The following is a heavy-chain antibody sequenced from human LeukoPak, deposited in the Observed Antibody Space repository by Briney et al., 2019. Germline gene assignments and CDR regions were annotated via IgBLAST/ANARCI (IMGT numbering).Heavy chain of an antibody. Sequence: SEXLSLTCTVSGGSISSYYWSWLRQPPGKGLEWIGYIYYSGSTNYNPSLTSRVTISVDTSKNQFSLKLSSVTAADTAVYYCARVYSGYDLDYWGQGTLVTVSS. V-gene: IGHV4-59*01. CDR3: ARVYSGYDLDY. CDR1: GGSISSYY. D-gene: IGHD5-12*01. CDR2: IYYSGST. J-gene: IGHJ4*02.